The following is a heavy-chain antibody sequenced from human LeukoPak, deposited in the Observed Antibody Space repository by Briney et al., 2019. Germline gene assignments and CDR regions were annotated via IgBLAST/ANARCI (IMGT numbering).Heavy chain of an antibody. Sequence: PGGSLRLSCAASGFTFSSYAMSWVRQAPGKGLEWVSAISGSGGSTYYADSVKGRFTISRDNSKNTPYLQMNSLRAEDTAVYYCAKAFMLSPAGFCDYWGQGTLVTVSS. CDR2: ISGSGGST. CDR3: AKAFMLSPAGFCDY. D-gene: IGHD3-16*01. J-gene: IGHJ4*02. CDR1: GFTFSSYA. V-gene: IGHV3-23*01.